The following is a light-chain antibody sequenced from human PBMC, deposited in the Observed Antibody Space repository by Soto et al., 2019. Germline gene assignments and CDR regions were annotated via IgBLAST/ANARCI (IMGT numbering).Light chain of an antibody. Sequence: DIVMTQSPLSLPVTPGEPASISCSCSQSLLHSSGYKSLDWCLQKPGQSPQLLIYLGSNRASGAPDRFSGSGSGADFTLKSSRVEAEDVVVYYCMQVLPTHTFGQGTRLEIK. CDR3: MQVLPTHT. CDR2: LGS. CDR1: QSLLHSSGYKS. J-gene: IGKJ2*01. V-gene: IGKV2-28*01.